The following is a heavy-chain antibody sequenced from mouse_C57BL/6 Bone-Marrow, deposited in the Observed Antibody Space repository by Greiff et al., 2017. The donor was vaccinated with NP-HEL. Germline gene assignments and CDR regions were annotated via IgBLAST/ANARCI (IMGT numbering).Heavy chain of an antibody. Sequence: EVQLVESEGGLVQPGSSMKHSCTASGFTFSDYYMAWVRQVPEKGLEWVANINYDGSSTYYLDSLKSRFIISRDNAKNILYLQMSSLKSEDTATYYCARAGTNDAMDYWGQGTSVTVSS. CDR3: ARAGTNDAMDY. V-gene: IGHV5-16*01. J-gene: IGHJ4*01. CDR1: GFTFSDYY. D-gene: IGHD4-1*01. CDR2: INYDGSST.